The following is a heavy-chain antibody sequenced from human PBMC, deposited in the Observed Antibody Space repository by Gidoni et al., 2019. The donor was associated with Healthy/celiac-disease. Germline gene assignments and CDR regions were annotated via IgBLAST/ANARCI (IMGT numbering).Heavy chain of an antibody. CDR2: IDWDDDK. V-gene: IGHV2-70*04. J-gene: IGHJ3*02. Sequence: QVTLKESGPALVKPTQTLTLTCTFSGFSLSTSGMRVSWIRQPPGKALEWLARIDWDDDKFYSTSLKTRLTISKDTSKNQVVLTMTNMDPVDTATYYCVTSAFANDAFDIWGQGTMVTVSS. CDR1: GFSLSTSGMR. CDR3: VTSAFANDAFDI. D-gene: IGHD3-10*01.